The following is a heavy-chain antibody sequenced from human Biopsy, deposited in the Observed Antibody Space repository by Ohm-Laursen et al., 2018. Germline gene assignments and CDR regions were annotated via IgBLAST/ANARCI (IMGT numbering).Heavy chain of an antibody. CDR3: VRGVDYYDPYHYYALDV. J-gene: IGHJ6*02. CDR2: INHSGRT. CDR1: GESFNGCY. D-gene: IGHD3-22*01. Sequence: SDTLSLTCAVYGESFNGCYWSWIRQTPGKGLEWIGEINHSGRTNYNPSLKGRVTISVDTSKNQFSLKVRSVTAADTAVYYCVRGVDYYDPYHYYALDVWGQGTTATVSS. V-gene: IGHV4-34*01.